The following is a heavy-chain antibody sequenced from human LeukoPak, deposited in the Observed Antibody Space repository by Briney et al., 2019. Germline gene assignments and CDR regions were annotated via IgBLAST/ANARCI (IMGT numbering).Heavy chain of an antibody. CDR1: GYSFTSYW. CDR2: IDPSDSYT. D-gene: IGHD6-19*01. CDR3: ARHPPLFYSSGGKDY. V-gene: IGHV5-10-1*01. Sequence: GESLRISCEGSGYSFTSYWISWVRQMPGKGLEWMGRIDPSDSYTNYSPSFQGHVTISADKSISTAYLQWSSLKASDTAMYYCARHPPLFYSSGGKDYWGQGTLVTVSS. J-gene: IGHJ4*02.